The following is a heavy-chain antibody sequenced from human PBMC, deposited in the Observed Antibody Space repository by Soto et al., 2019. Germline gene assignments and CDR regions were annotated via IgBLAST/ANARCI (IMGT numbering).Heavy chain of an antibody. D-gene: IGHD6-6*01. Sequence: SETLSLTCAVYGGSFSGYYWSWIRQPPGKGLEWIGEINHSGSTNYNPSLKSRVTISVDTSKNQFSLKLSSVTAADTAVYYCARTPRIAARPLDFDYWGQGTLVTVSS. J-gene: IGHJ4*02. CDR2: INHSGST. CDR1: GGSFSGYY. V-gene: IGHV4-34*01. CDR3: ARTPRIAARPLDFDY.